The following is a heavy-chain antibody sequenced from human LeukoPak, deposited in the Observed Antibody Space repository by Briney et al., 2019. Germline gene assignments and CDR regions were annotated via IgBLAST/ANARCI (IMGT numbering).Heavy chain of an antibody. CDR1: GGTFSSYA. J-gene: IGHJ4*02. CDR3: ARALRGGDYSADY. V-gene: IGHV1-69*04. Sequence: SVKVSCKASGGTFSSYAISWVRQAPGQGLEWMGRIIPILGIANYAQKFQDRVTITADKSTTTAYMELSSLTSDDTAVYYCARALRGGDYSADYWGQGTLVTVSS. CDR2: IIPILGIA. D-gene: IGHD2-15*01.